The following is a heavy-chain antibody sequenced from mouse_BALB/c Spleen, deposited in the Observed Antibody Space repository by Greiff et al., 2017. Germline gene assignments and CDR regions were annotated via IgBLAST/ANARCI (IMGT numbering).Heavy chain of an antibody. V-gene: IGHV3-2*02. J-gene: IGHJ4*01. D-gene: IGHD2-1*01. CDR2: ISYSGST. Sequence: EVKLMESGPGLVKPSQSLSLTCTVTGYSITSDYAWNWIRQFPGNKLEWMGYISYSGSTSYNPSLKSRISITRDTSKNQFFLQLNSVTTEDTATYYCARKRDYGKNAMDYWGQGTSVTVSS. CDR1: GYSITSDYA. CDR3: ARKRDYGKNAMDY.